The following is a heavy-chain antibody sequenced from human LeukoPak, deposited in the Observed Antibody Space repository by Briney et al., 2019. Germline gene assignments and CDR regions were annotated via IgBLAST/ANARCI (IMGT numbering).Heavy chain of an antibody. Sequence: SETLSLTCAVSGGSISSGGYSWSWIRQPPGKGLEWIGYIYHSGSTYYNPSLKSRVTISVHRSKNQFSLKLSSVTAADTAVYYCARGTTTVTTVDYWGQGTLVTVSS. CDR3: ARGTTTVTTVDY. CDR1: GGSISSGGYS. CDR2: IYHSGST. J-gene: IGHJ4*02. V-gene: IGHV4-30-2*01. D-gene: IGHD4-17*01.